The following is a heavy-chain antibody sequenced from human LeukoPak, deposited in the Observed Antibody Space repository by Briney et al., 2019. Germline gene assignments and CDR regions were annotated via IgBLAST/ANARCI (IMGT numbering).Heavy chain of an antibody. CDR2: IWNDGSET. Sequence: GGSLRLSCAASGFIFSNYGMHWVRQAPGKRLEWVAVIWNDGSETFHADSVKGRFRIARDNSKNTLYLQMNSLRAEDTAVYYCAKVDYGFFDYWGQGTLVTVSS. D-gene: IGHD4-17*01. CDR3: AKVDYGFFDY. V-gene: IGHV3-33*06. J-gene: IGHJ4*02. CDR1: GFIFSNYG.